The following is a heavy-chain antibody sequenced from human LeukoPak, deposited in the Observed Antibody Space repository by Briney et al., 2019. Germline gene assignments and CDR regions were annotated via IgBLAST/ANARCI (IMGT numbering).Heavy chain of an antibody. D-gene: IGHD6-19*01. J-gene: IGHJ4*02. CDR2: ISYDGSNK. V-gene: IGHV3-30*18. CDR3: AKGGSGWTKNLGY. Sequence: GGSLRLSCAASGFTFSSYGMHWVRQAPGKGLEWVAVISYDGSNKYYADSVKGRFTISRDNSKNTLYLQMNSLRAEDTAVYYCAKGGSGWTKNLGYWGQGTLVTVSS. CDR1: GFTFSSYG.